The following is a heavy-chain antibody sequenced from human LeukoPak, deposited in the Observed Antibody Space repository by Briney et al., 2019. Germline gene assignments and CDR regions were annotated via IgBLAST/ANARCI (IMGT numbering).Heavy chain of an antibody. CDR1: GGTFSSYY. CDR3: ARAYYSDSSDYYYRHYYFGS. Sequence: SETLSLTCAVYGGTFSSYYWSWIRQSPGKGLEWIGESNRSGSTNYNPSLKSRVTISVDTSKNQLSLKLSSVTAADTAVYYCARAYYSDSSDYYYRHYYFGSWGQGTLVTVSS. D-gene: IGHD3-22*01. V-gene: IGHV4-34*01. J-gene: IGHJ4*02. CDR2: SNRSGST.